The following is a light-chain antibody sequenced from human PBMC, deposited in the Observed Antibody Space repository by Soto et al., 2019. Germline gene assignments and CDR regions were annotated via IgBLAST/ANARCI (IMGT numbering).Light chain of an antibody. J-gene: IGKJ1*01. CDR1: RSISTY. CDR2: EAL. CDR3: QQYRSWPRT. V-gene: IGKV3-11*01. Sequence: ETVLTQSPATLSLSPGERATLSCRASRSISTYLAWYQQKPGQAPRLLIYEALNRATGIPARFSGSGSGTDFTLTISSLQAADFAVYYCQQYRSWPRTFGQGTKVDIK.